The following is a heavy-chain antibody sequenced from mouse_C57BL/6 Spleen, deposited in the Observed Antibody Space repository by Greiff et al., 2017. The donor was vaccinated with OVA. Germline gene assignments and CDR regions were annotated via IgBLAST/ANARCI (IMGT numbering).Heavy chain of an antibody. Sequence: DVQLVESGGGLVKPGGSLKLSCAASGFTFSSYAMSWVRQTPEKRLEWVATISDGGSYTYYPDNVKGRFTISRDNAKNNLYLQMSHLKSEDTAMYYCARDGDGAWFAYWGQGTLVTVSA. CDR1: GFTFSSYA. J-gene: IGHJ3*01. CDR3: ARDGDGAWFAY. V-gene: IGHV5-4*01. CDR2: ISDGGSYT.